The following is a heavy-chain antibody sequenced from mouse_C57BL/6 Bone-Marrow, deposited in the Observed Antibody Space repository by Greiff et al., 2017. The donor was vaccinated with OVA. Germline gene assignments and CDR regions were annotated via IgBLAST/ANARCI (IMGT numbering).Heavy chain of an antibody. Sequence: EVKLVESGGGLVQPGGSLKLSCAASGFTFSDYGMAWVRQAPRKGPEWVAFISNLAYSIYYADTVTGRFTISRENAKNTLYLEMSSLRSEDTAMYYCARIYGGDYYAMDYWGQGTSVTVSS. D-gene: IGHD1-1*01. CDR3: ARIYGGDYYAMDY. V-gene: IGHV5-15*04. J-gene: IGHJ4*01. CDR1: GFTFSDYG. CDR2: ISNLAYSI.